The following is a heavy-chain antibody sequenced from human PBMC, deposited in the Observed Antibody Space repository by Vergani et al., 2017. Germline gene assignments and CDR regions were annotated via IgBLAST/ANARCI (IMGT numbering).Heavy chain of an antibody. CDR1: GFTFSSYA. CDR2: ISGSGGTT. CDR3: RQWLVASGMDV. D-gene: IGHD6-19*01. J-gene: IGHJ6*02. Sequence: EVQLLESGGGLVQPGGSLRLSCAASGFTFSSYAMSWVRQAPGKGLEWVSAISGSGGTTYYADSVKGRFTISRDNYKNTLYLQMNSLRAEDTAVYYCRQWLVASGMDVWGQGTSVTVSS. V-gene: IGHV3-23*01.